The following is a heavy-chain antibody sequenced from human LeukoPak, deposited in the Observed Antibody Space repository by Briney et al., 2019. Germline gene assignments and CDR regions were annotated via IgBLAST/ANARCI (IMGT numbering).Heavy chain of an antibody. V-gene: IGHV4-34*01. J-gene: IGHJ6*02. CDR3: ARAWIQLPWGYYYYGMDV. CDR1: GGSFSGYY. Sequence: SETLSLTCAVYGGSFSGYYWSWIRQPPGKGLEWIGEINHSGSTNYNPSLKSRVTISVDTSKNQFSLKLSSVTAADTAVYYCARAWIQLPWGYYYYGMDVWGQGTTVTVSS. CDR2: INHSGST. D-gene: IGHD5-18*01.